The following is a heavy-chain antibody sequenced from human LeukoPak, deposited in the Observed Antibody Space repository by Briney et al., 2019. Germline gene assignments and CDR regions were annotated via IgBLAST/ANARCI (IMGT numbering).Heavy chain of an antibody. CDR3: ARKGSTSSYYYYGMDV. J-gene: IGHJ6*02. D-gene: IGHD2-2*01. CDR2: IYSGGST. Sequence: QPGGSLRLSCAASGFTVSSNYMSWVRQAPGKGLEWVSVIYSGGSTYYADSVKGRFTISRDNAKNSLYLQMNSLRAEDTAVYYCARKGSTSSYYYYGMDVWGQGTTVTVSS. V-gene: IGHV3-53*01. CDR1: GFTVSSNY.